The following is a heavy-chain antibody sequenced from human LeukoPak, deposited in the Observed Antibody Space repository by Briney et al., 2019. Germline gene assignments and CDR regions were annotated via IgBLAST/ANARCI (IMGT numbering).Heavy chain of an antibody. V-gene: IGHV3-7*01. CDR3: ARDSFETDIDY. J-gene: IGHJ4*02. CDR1: GFAFSRYW. Sequence: GGSLRLSCAASGFAFSRYWMSWVRQAPGKGLECVANIKEDGSEKYYVDSVKGRFTISRDDAKNSLYLQMNNLRAEDTAVYYCARDSFETDIDYWGPGTLVTVSS. CDR2: IKEDGSEK. D-gene: IGHD1-14*01.